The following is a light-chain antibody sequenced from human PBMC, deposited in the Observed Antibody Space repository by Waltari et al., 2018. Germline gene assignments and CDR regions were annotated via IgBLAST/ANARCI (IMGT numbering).Light chain of an antibody. Sequence: DVVMTQSPLSLPVTLGQPASISCRSSQSLVSSDGNTYFNWFQQRPGQSPRRLLYKVSNRDAGVPDRFSGSGSGTDFTLRINREAEDVGVYYCMQGTHRPWTFGQGTKVEI. CDR3: MQGTHRPWT. V-gene: IGKV2-30*01. CDR1: QSLVSSDGNTY. J-gene: IGKJ1*01. CDR2: KVS.